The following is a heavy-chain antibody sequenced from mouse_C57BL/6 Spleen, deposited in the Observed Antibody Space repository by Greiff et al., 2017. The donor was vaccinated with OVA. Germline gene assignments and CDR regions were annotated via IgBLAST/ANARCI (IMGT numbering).Heavy chain of an antibody. CDR3: ARRYDYPMDY. D-gene: IGHD2-4*01. V-gene: IGHV5-17*01. J-gene: IGHJ4*01. Sequence: EVKLVESGGGLVKPGGSLKLSCAASGFTFSDYGMHWVRQAPEKGLEWVAYISSGSSTIYYAATVKGRFTISRDNAKNTLFLQMTSLRSEDTAMDYCARRYDYPMDYWGQGTSVTVSS. CDR1: GFTFSDYG. CDR2: ISSGSSTI.